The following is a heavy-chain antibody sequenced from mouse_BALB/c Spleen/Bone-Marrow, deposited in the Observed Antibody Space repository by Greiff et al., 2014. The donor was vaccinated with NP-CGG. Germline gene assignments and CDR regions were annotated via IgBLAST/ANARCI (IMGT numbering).Heavy chain of an antibody. CDR3: ARTYYGNYAWFAY. D-gene: IGHD2-1*01. Sequence: VQLVESGAELVKPGAPVKLSCKASGYTFTSYWMNWVKQRPGRGLEWIGRIDPSDSETHYNQKFKDKATLPVDKSSSTAYIQLSSLTSEDSAVYYCARTYYGNYAWFAYWGQGTLVTVSA. V-gene: IGHV1-69*02. CDR1: GYTFTSYW. CDR2: IDPSDSET. J-gene: IGHJ3*01.